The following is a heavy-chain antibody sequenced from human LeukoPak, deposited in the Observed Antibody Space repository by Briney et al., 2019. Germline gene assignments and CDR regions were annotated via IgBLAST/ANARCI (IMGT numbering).Heavy chain of an antibody. CDR1: GGSFSGYY. Sequence: SETLSLTCAVYGGSFSGYYWSWIRQPPGKGLEWIGEINDSGSTNYNPSLKSRVTISVDTSKNQFSLKLSSATAADTAVYYCARERSHCCSTSCYGVAPYYYIDVWGKGTTVTVSS. V-gene: IGHV4-34*01. CDR3: ARERSHCCSTSCYGVAPYYYIDV. D-gene: IGHD2-2*01. J-gene: IGHJ6*03. CDR2: INDSGST.